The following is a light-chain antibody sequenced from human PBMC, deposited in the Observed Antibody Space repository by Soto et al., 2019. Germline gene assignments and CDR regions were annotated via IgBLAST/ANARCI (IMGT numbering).Light chain of an antibody. CDR3: QQRSNWPST. Sequence: EIVLTQSPATLSLSPGERATLSCRASQSVSSYLAWYQQKPGQAPRLLIYDASNRATGIPARFSGSGSGTDFTLTISSLAPEDVAVYYCQQRSNWPSTFGGGTKVEIK. CDR1: QSVSSY. V-gene: IGKV3-11*01. J-gene: IGKJ4*01. CDR2: DAS.